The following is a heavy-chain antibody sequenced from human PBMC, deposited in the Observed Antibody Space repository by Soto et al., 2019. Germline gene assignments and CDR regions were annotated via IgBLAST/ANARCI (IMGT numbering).Heavy chain of an antibody. Sequence: QVQLQESGPGLVKPSQTLSLTCSVSGGYISSGGNYWRWIRQHPGKGLEWIGFIYYTGHTKYNAALTSRVNISGDMSQNQFSLTLTSVTAADTAVYYCAREDINESFFDSWGPGILVTVSS. CDR2: IYYTGHT. CDR3: AREDINESFFDS. D-gene: IGHD2-8*01. J-gene: IGHJ4*02. V-gene: IGHV4-31*03. CDR1: GGYISSGGNY.